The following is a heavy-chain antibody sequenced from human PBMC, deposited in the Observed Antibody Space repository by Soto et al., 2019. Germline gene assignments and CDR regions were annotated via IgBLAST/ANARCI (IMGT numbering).Heavy chain of an antibody. CDR3: ARGQEGVVATH. CDR1: GGSLSGYY. Sequence: QVQLQQWGAGLLKPSETLSLNCAVTGGSLSGYYWSWIRQPPGKGLEWIGEVKDGGHTNYSPSLRGRVTISTEPSHHPFSLRLNSVTAADTGVYYCARGQEGVVATHWDQGSLVTVSS. CDR2: VKDGGHT. V-gene: IGHV4-34*01. D-gene: IGHD5-12*01. J-gene: IGHJ4*02.